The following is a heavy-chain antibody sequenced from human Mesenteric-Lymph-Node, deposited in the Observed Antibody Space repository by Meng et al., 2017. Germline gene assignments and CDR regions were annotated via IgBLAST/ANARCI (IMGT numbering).Heavy chain of an antibody. V-gene: IGHV3-72*01. D-gene: IGHD6-13*01. Sequence: VQLAASGGGLVQPGGSLRLSCAVSGFTLSDHYMDWVRQGPGKGLEWVGRTRDKGNNYGTSYAPSVEGRFTISRDDSERSLYLQMNSLRPEDTAVYYCVRVGRYSSSWDYWGRGALVTVSS. J-gene: IGHJ4*02. CDR3: VRVGRYSSSWDY. CDR2: TRDKGNNYGT. CDR1: GFTLSDHY.